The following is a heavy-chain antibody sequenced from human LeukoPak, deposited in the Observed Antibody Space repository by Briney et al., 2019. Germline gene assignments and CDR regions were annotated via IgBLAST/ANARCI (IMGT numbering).Heavy chain of an antibody. CDR3: TTRAGQGY. CDR2: IKSKTDHETI. J-gene: IGHJ4*02. V-gene: IGHV3-15*01. CDR1: GFTFRDAW. Sequence: KPGGSLRLSCAVSGFTFRDAWMSWVRQAPGKGLEWVARIKSKTDHETIDYAAPVKGRFAISRDDLKNMVYLEMNGLKTEDTAVYYCTTRAGQGYWGQGTLVTVSS.